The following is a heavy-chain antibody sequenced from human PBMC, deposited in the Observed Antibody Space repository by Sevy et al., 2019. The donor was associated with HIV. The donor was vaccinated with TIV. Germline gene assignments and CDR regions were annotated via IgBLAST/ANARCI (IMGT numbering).Heavy chain of an antibody. CDR2: IRQDGNEI. Sequence: GGSLRLSCAASGFIFSTYSMHWVRQAPGRGLEWVANIRQDGNEIYYADSVKGRFTISRDNAKESLYLQMSNLRVEDTAIYYCARRYFDLWGQGILVTVSS. V-gene: IGHV3-7*01. CDR1: GFIFSTYS. J-gene: IGHJ4*02. CDR3: ARRYFDL.